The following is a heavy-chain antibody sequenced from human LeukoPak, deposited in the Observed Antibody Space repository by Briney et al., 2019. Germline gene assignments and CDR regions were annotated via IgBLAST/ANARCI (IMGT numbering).Heavy chain of an antibody. D-gene: IGHD5-18*01. Sequence: GGSLRLSCAASGFTFSSYAMHWVRQAPGKGLEWAAVISYDGSNKYYADSVKGRLTISRDNSKNSLYLQMNSLRAEDTALYYCAKALRGYSYGYVGFDYWGQGTRVTVSS. CDR3: AKALRGYSYGYVGFDY. CDR2: ISYDGSNK. CDR1: GFTFSSYA. V-gene: IGHV3-30*04. J-gene: IGHJ4*02.